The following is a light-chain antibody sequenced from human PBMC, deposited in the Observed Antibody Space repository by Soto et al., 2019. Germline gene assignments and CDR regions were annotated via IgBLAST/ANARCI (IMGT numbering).Light chain of an antibody. CDR2: DVS. CDR3: SSYTSSSTLGVV. V-gene: IGLV2-14*01. J-gene: IGLJ2*01. Sequence: QSALTQPACVSGSPGQSITISCTGTSSDVGGYNYVSWYQQHPGKAPKLMIYDVSNRPSGVSNRFSGSKSGNTASLTISGLQAEHEADYYCSSYTSSSTLGVVFGGGTKLTVL. CDR1: SSDVGGYNY.